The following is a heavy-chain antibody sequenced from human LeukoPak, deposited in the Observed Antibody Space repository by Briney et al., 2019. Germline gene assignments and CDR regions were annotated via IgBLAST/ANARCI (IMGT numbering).Heavy chain of an antibody. CDR3: ATYRKRWLQLRDAFDI. V-gene: IGHV4-59*10. J-gene: IGHJ3*02. CDR2: IYTSGST. Sequence: SETLSLTCAVYGGSFSGYYWSWIRQPAGKGLEWIGRIYTSGSTNYNPSLKSRVTISVDTSKNQFSLKLSSVTAADTAVYYCATYRKRWLQLRDAFDIWGQGTTVTVSS. D-gene: IGHD5-24*01. CDR1: GGSFSGYY.